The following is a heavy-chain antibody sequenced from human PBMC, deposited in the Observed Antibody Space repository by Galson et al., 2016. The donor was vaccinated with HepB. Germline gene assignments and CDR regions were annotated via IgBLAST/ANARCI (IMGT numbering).Heavy chain of an antibody. Sequence: SLRLSCAASGFTFDSSAMSWVRQAPGKGLEWVSSIASGGSPTYYADAVKGRFTISRDNSQNTVFLQMNSLRADDTVLCYCAKGGGFGRGDYWGQGTLVTVSS. J-gene: IGHJ4*02. CDR3: AKGGGFGRGDY. D-gene: IGHD5-12*01. V-gene: IGHV3-23*01. CDR1: GFTFDSSA. CDR2: IASGGSPT.